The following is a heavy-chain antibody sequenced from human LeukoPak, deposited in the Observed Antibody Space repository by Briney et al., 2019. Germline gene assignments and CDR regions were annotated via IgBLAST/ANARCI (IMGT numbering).Heavy chain of an antibody. CDR2: INQSGST. V-gene: IGHV4-34*01. CDR3: ARGRRVGGVRGVMSDY. CDR1: GGSFSDYD. Sequence: SETLSLTCAVYGGSFSDYDWSWIRQPPGKGLEWIGEINQSGSTNCDPSLKSRVSMSIDTSKSQFSLKLSSVTAADTAVYYCARGRRVGGVRGVMSDYWGQGTLVTVSS. D-gene: IGHD3-10*01. J-gene: IGHJ4*02.